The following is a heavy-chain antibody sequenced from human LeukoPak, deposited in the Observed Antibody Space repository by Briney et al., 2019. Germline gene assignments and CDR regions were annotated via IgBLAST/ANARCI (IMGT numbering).Heavy chain of an antibody. Sequence: PGGSLRLSCATSGFTFSSYAMSWARQAPGKGLEWVSAISGSGGSTYYADSVKGRFTISRDNSKNTLYLQMNSLRAEDTAVYYCAKRGGTTVATLVNWFDPWGQGTLVTVSS. V-gene: IGHV3-23*01. D-gene: IGHD5-12*01. CDR3: AKRGGTTVATLVNWFDP. CDR2: ISGSGGST. J-gene: IGHJ5*02. CDR1: GFTFSSYA.